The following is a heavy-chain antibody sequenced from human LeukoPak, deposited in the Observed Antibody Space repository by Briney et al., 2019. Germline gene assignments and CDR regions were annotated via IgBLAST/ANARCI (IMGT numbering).Heavy chain of an antibody. CDR2: IIPIFGTA. D-gene: IGHD6-13*01. V-gene: IGHV1-69*05. J-gene: IGHJ6*03. Sequence: ASVKVSCKASGGTFSSYAISWVRQAPGQGLEWMGGIIPIFGTANYAQKFQGRVTITTDESTSTAYMELSSLRSEDTAVYYCARAIAAADNYYYFDMDGWGKGTTVTVSS. CDR1: GGTFSSYA. CDR3: ARAIAAADNYYYFDMDG.